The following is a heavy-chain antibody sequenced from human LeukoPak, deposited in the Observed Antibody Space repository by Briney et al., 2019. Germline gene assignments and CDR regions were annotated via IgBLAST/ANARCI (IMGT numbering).Heavy chain of an antibody. D-gene: IGHD5-24*01. CDR3: ARGQIIDY. CDR1: GGSFSGYY. Sequence: SETLSLTCAVYGGSFSGYYWSWIRQHPGKGLEWIGEINHSGSTNYNPSLKSRVTISVDTSKNQFSLKLSSVTAADTAVYYCARGQIIDYWGQGTLVTVSS. V-gene: IGHV4-34*01. CDR2: INHSGST. J-gene: IGHJ4*02.